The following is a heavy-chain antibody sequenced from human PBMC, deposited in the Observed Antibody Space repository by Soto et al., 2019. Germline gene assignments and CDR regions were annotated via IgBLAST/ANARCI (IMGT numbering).Heavy chain of an antibody. Sequence: SVKFSCKASRGTFSSYAISWVRHAPGQGLEWMGGIIPIFGTANYAQKFTGRVTITADKSTSTAYMELSSLRSEDTAVYYCARREVNWGWIYYGMDVWGQGTTVTVSS. CDR3: ARREVNWGWIYYGMDV. CDR2: IIPIFGTA. D-gene: IGHD7-27*01. V-gene: IGHV1-69*06. CDR1: RGTFSSYA. J-gene: IGHJ6*02.